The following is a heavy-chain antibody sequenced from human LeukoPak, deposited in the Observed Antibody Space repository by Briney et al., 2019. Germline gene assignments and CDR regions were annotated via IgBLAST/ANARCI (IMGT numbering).Heavy chain of an antibody. CDR3: ARDYYGSGSYYSPSYYYYYGVDV. CDR2: IYYSGST. Sequence: SETLSLTCTVSGGSISSYYWSWIRQPPGKGLEWIGYIYYSGSTNYNPSLKSRVTISVDTSKNQFSLKLSSVTAADTAVYYCARDYYGSGSYYSPSYYYYYGVDVWGQGTTVTVSS. V-gene: IGHV4-59*01. CDR1: GGSISSYY. J-gene: IGHJ6*02. D-gene: IGHD3-10*01.